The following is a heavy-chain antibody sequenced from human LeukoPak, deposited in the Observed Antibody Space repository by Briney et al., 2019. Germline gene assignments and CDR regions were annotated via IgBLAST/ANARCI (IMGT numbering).Heavy chain of an antibody. D-gene: IGHD4-17*01. V-gene: IGHV1-69*04. J-gene: IGHJ4*02. CDR1: GGTFSSYA. CDR2: IIPIFGIA. CDR3: ARSPLFPTDYGDLPYFDY. Sequence: SVKVSCKASGGTFSSYAISWVRQAPGQGLEWVGRIIPIFGIANYAQKFQGRVTITADKSTSTAYMELSSLRSEDTAVYYCARSPLFPTDYGDLPYFDYWGQGTLVTVSS.